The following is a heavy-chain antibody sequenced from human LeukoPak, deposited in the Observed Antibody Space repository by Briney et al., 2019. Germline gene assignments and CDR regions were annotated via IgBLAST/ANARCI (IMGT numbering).Heavy chain of an antibody. CDR3: ARHSSAYYYDSSGYANPVYYFDY. CDR2: IYPGDSDT. J-gene: IGHJ4*02. CDR1: GYSFTSYW. Sequence: GESLHISCKGSGYSFTSYWIGWVRQMPGKGLEWMGIIYPGDSDTRYSPSFQGQVTISADKSISTAYLQWSSLKASDTAMYYCARHSSAYYYDSSGYANPVYYFDYWGQGTLVTVSS. D-gene: IGHD3-22*01. V-gene: IGHV5-51*01.